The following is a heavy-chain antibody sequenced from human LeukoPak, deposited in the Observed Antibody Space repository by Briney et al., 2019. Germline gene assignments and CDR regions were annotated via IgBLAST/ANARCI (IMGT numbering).Heavy chain of an antibody. CDR1: GYTFTSYG. D-gene: IGHD3-9*01. J-gene: IGHJ6*03. CDR2: ISAYNGNT. V-gene: IGHV1-18*01. Sequence: ASVKVSCKASGYTFTSYGISWVRQAPGQGLEWMGWISAYNGNTNYAQKLQGRVTMTTDTSTSTAYMELRSLRSDDTAVYYCASSMGGLRYFDWFSEGYYMDVWGKGTTVTVSS. CDR3: ASSMGGLRYFDWFSEGYYMDV.